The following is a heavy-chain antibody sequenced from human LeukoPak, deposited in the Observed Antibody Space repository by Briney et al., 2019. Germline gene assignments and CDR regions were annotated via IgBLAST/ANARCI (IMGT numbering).Heavy chain of an antibody. CDR3: AAIVVVPAAIHRAKDYYYYGMDV. D-gene: IGHD2-2*02. CDR1: GYTFTSYY. CDR2: INPSGGST. Sequence: ASVKVSCKASGYTFTSYYMHWVRQAPGQGLEWMGIINPSGGSTNYAQKFQGRVTITADKSTSTAYMGLSSLRSEDTAVYYCAAIVVVPAAIHRAKDYYYYGMDVWGQGTTVTVSS. J-gene: IGHJ6*02. V-gene: IGHV1-46*01.